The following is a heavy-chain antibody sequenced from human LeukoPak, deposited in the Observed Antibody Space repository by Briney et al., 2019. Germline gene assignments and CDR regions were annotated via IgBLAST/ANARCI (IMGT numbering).Heavy chain of an antibody. J-gene: IGHJ4*02. CDR2: ISAYNGNT. CDR1: GYTFTSYG. D-gene: IGHD3-10*01. Sequence: ASVKVSCKASGYTFTSYGISWVRQAPGQGLEWMGWISAYNGNTNYAQKLQGRVTMTTDTSTSTAYMELRSLRADDTAVYYCAKDPSHGPVGGFDYWGQGTLVTVSS. CDR3: AKDPSHGPVGGFDY. V-gene: IGHV1-18*01.